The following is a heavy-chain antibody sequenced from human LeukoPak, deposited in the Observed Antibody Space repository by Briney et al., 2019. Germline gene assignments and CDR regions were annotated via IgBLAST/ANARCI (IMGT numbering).Heavy chain of an antibody. Sequence: SETLSLTCTVSGGSISSYYWSWIRQPAGKGLEWIGRIYTSGSTNYNPSLKSRVTMSVDTSKNQFSLKLSSVTAADTAVYYCARDSIRYYDILTGYSTRQDAFDIWGQGTMDTVSS. CDR1: GGSISSYY. CDR2: IYTSGST. J-gene: IGHJ3*02. V-gene: IGHV4-4*07. CDR3: ARDSIRYYDILTGYSTRQDAFDI. D-gene: IGHD3-9*01.